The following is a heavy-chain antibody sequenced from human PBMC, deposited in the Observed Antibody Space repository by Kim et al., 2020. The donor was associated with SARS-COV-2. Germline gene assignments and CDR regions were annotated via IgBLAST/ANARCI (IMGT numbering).Heavy chain of an antibody. V-gene: IGHV3-23*01. CDR2: ISGSGGST. Sequence: GGSLRLSCAASGFTFSSYAMSWVRQAPGKGLEWVSAISGSGGSTYYADSVKGRFTISRDNSKNTLYLQMNSLRAEDTAVYYCAKTGAAMVYYYYYGMDVWGQGTTVTVSS. CDR3: AKTGAAMVYYYYYGMDV. J-gene: IGHJ6*02. D-gene: IGHD5-18*01. CDR1: GFTFSSYA.